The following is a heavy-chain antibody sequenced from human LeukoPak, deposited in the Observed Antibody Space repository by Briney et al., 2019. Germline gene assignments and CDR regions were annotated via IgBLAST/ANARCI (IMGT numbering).Heavy chain of an antibody. V-gene: IGHV1-18*01. CDR2: ISAYNGNT. CDR1: GYTFTSSG. Sequence: ASVKVSCKASGYTFTSSGISWVRQAPGQGLEWMGWISAYNGNTNYAQKLQGRVTMTTDTSTSTAYMELRSLKSDDTAVYYCARDNTSGYYDSSGYSPADYWGQGTLVTVSS. CDR3: ARDNTSGYYDSSGYSPADY. D-gene: IGHD3-22*01. J-gene: IGHJ4*02.